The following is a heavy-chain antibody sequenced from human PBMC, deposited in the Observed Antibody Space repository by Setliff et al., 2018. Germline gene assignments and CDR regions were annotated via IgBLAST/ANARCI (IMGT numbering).Heavy chain of an antibody. CDR3: ARAISGWYSAHYYYMDV. Sequence: SETLSLTCSVSGGSISSGSDYWTWIRQPAGKGLEWIGHIYTRGITNYNPSLKSRVTISVDTSKNQFSLKVTSVTAADTAVYYCARAISGWYSAHYYYMDVWGKGTAVT. J-gene: IGHJ6*03. CDR1: GGSISSGSDY. CDR2: IYTRGIT. V-gene: IGHV4-61*09. D-gene: IGHD6-19*01.